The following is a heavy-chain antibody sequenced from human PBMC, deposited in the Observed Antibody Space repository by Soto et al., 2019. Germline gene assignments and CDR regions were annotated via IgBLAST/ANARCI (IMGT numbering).Heavy chain of an antibody. V-gene: IGHV4-59*01. Sequence: QVQLQESGPGLVKPSETLSLTCTVSGGSISSYYWSWIRQPPGKGLEWIGYMYYSGSTKYNPSLKSRVTISVDTSKNQLSLKLSSVTAADTAVYYCARDGQKTGMFDPWGQGTLVTVSS. D-gene: IGHD1-1*01. CDR3: ARDGQKTGMFDP. CDR2: MYYSGST. CDR1: GGSISSYY. J-gene: IGHJ5*02.